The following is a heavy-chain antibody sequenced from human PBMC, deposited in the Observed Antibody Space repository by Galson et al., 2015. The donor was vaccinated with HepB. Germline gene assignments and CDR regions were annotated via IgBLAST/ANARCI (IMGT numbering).Heavy chain of an antibody. CDR2: INHSGST. J-gene: IGHJ5*02. Sequence: TCAVYDGSFSGCYWSWIRQPPGKGLEWIGEINHSGSTNYNPSLKSRVTISVDTSKNQFSLKLSSVTAADTAVYYCARATNYDFWSGSPRKKYNWFDPWGQGTLVTVSS. CDR3: ARATNYDFWSGSPRKKYNWFDP. CDR1: DGSFSGCY. D-gene: IGHD3-3*01. V-gene: IGHV4-34*01.